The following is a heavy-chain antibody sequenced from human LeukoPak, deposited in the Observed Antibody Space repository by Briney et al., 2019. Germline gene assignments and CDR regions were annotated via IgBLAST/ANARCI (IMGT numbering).Heavy chain of an antibody. CDR3: AREKSSSWYGAFDI. J-gene: IGHJ3*02. V-gene: IGHV3-11*01. D-gene: IGHD6-13*01. CDR1: GFTFSDYY. CDR2: ISSSGSTI. Sequence: GGSLRLSCAASGFTFSDYYMSWIRQAPGKGLEWVSYISSSGSTIYYADSVKGRFTISRDNAKNSLYLQMNSLRAEDTAVYYCAREKSSSWYGAFDIWGQGTMVTVSS.